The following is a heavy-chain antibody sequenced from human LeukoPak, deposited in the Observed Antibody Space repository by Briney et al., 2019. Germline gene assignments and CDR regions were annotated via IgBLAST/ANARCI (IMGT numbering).Heavy chain of an antibody. CDR1: GFTFSSYA. J-gene: IGHJ4*02. Sequence: PGGSLRLSCAASGFTFSSYAMHWVRQAPGKGLEWVAVISYDGSNKYYADSVKGRFTISRDNSKNTLYLQMNSLRAEDTALYYCARGTITMVRGVISNVDYWGQGTLVTVSS. CDR3: ARGTITMVRGVISNVDY. CDR2: ISYDGSNK. D-gene: IGHD3-10*01. V-gene: IGHV3-30-3*01.